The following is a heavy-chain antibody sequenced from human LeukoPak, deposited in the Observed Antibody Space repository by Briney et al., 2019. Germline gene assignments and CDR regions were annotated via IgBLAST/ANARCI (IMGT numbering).Heavy chain of an antibody. J-gene: IGHJ4*02. CDR2: INWNGGST. V-gene: IGHV3-20*01. Sequence: PGGSLRLSCAASGFTVSSNYMSWVRQAPGKGLEWVSGINWNGGSTGYADSVKGRFTISRDNAKNSLYLQMNSLRAEDTALYHCARESGYSSGWYPSWGQGTLVTVSS. CDR1: GFTVSSNY. D-gene: IGHD6-19*01. CDR3: ARESGYSSGWYPS.